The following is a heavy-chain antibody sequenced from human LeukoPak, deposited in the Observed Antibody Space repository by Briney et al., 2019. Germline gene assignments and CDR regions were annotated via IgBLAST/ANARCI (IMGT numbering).Heavy chain of an antibody. D-gene: IGHD6-6*01. CDR3: TTYSSSPRGYYYGMDV. J-gene: IGHJ6*02. Sequence: PGGSLRLSCAASGFAFSNAWMSWGRQAPGKGLEWVGRIKNKTDGGTTDYAAPVKGRFTISRDDSKNTLYLQMNSLKTEDTAVYYCTTYSSSPRGYYYGMDVWGQGTTVTVSS. CDR1: GFAFSNAW. CDR2: IKNKTDGGTT. V-gene: IGHV3-15*01.